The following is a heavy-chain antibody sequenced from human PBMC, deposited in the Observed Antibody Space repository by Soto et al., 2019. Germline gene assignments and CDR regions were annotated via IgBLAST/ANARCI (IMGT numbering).Heavy chain of an antibody. CDR1: GGTFSIYA. D-gene: IGHD3-22*01. Sequence: SVKVSCKASGGTFSIYAISWVRQAPGQGLEWMGGIIPIFGTANYAQKFQGRVTITADESTSTAYMELSSLRSEDTAVYYCARVPMEGYYDSSGYYFFDYWGQGTLVTVSS. CDR3: ARVPMEGYYDSSGYYFFDY. CDR2: IIPIFGTA. V-gene: IGHV1-69*13. J-gene: IGHJ4*02.